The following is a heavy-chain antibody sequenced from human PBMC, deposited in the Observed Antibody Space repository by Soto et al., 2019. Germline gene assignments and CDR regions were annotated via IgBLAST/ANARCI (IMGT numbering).Heavy chain of an antibody. CDR1: GYTFTKFH. J-gene: IGHJ6*02. D-gene: IGHD6-13*01. V-gene: IGHV1-69*13. Sequence: GASVKVSCKASGYTFTKFHIHWVRQAPGQGLEWMGGIIPSFGAASYAQKFQGRVTITADESTSTAYMELSSLRSEDTAVYYCARSGIAAADYYYYGMDVWGQGTTVTVS. CDR2: IIPSFGAA. CDR3: ARSGIAAADYYYYGMDV.